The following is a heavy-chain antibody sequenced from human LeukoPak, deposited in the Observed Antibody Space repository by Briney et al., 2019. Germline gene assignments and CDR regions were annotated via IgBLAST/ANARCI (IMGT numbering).Heavy chain of an antibody. D-gene: IGHD3-22*01. CDR2: IIPFFGTA. V-gene: IGHV1-69*05. J-gene: IGHJ3*02. Sequence: ASVKVSCKASGGTFSSYAISWVRQAPGQGLEWMGRIIPFFGTANYAQKFQGRVTITTDESTSTAYMELSSLRSEDTAVYYCARDSDYYDSSVGYAFDIWGQGTMVTVSS. CDR3: ARDSDYYDSSVGYAFDI. CDR1: GGTFSSYA.